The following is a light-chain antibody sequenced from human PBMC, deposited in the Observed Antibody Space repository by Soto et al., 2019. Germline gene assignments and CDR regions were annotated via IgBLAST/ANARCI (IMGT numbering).Light chain of an antibody. CDR3: QQRSNWPPFT. CDR1: QSVSSY. Sequence: EIMLTQPPATLSLSPGERATLSCRASQSVSSYLAWYQQKPGQAPRPLIYDASNRVTGIPARFSGSGSGTDFTLTISSLEPEDFAVYYCQQRSNWPPFTFGPGTKVDIK. J-gene: IGKJ3*01. CDR2: DAS. V-gene: IGKV3-11*01.